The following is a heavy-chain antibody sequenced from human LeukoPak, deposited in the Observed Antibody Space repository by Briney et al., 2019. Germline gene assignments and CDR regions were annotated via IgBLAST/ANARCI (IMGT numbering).Heavy chain of an antibody. CDR1: GASISAYH. D-gene: IGHD5-18*01. V-gene: IGHV4-4*07. CDR3: ARDYSYPDY. Sequence: PSETLSLTCSVSGASISAYHWSWIRQPAGKGLEWIGRIYSSGRTNYIRSLKSRLTMSVDTSKNQFSLKLNSVTAADTAVYYCARDYSYPDYWGQGTLVTVSS. CDR2: IYSSGRT. J-gene: IGHJ4*02.